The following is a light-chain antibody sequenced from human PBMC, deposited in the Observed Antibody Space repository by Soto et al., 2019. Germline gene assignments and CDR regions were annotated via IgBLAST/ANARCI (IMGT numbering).Light chain of an antibody. CDR1: QSLSSRS. CDR2: GAS. CDR3: QQYTSPLS. V-gene: IGKV3-20*01. J-gene: IGKJ4*01. Sequence: EIVLTQSPGTLSLSPGERATLSCRASQSLSSRSLAWYQQKPGQAPRLLIYGASTRATGIPDRFSGSGSETDFTLTISRVEPEDFAVFYCQQYTSPLSFGGGTKAEIK.